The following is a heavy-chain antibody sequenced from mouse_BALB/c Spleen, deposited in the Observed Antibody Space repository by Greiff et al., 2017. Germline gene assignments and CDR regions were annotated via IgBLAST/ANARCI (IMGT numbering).Heavy chain of an antibody. CDR3: AREITTGFGFAY. V-gene: IGHV1S137*01. CDR1: GYTFTDYA. Sequence: QVQLQQSGAELVRPGVSVKISCKGSGYTFTDYAMHWVKQSHAKSLEWIGVISTYYGDASYNQKFKGKATMTVDKSSSTAYMELARLTSEDSAIYYCAREITTGFGFAYWGQGTLVTVSA. J-gene: IGHJ3*01. D-gene: IGHD2-4*01. CDR2: ISTYYGDA.